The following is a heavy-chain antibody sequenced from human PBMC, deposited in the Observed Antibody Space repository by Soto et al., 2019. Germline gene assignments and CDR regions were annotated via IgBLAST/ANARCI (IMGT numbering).Heavy chain of an antibody. J-gene: IGHJ4*02. Sequence: GESLKISCAASGFTFSSYGMHWVRQAPGKGLEWVAVISYDGSNKYYADSVKGRFTISRDNSKNTLYLQMNSLRAEDTAVYYCAKDLGGSRFLEWLGLDYWGQGTLVTVSS. CDR3: AKDLGGSRFLEWLGLDY. D-gene: IGHD3-3*01. V-gene: IGHV3-30*18. CDR1: GFTFSSYG. CDR2: ISYDGSNK.